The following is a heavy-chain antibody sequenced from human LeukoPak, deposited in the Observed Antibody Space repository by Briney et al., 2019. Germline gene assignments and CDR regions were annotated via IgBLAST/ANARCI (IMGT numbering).Heavy chain of an antibody. D-gene: IGHD3-9*01. V-gene: IGHV3-30*02. J-gene: IGHJ4*02. CDR3: ARDDPHYDILTGYYPIDS. Sequence: GGSLRLSCEASGFTFIRNGMHWVRQAPGKGLEWVASLRYDGSNQYYADSVQGRFTISRDNSKNTLYLQMYSLRAEDTAVYYCARDDPHYDILTGYYPIDSWGQGTLVTVSS. CDR2: LRYDGSNQ. CDR1: GFTFIRNG.